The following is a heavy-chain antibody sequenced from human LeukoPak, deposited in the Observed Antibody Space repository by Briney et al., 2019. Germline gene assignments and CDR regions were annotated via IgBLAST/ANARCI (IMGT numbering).Heavy chain of an antibody. CDR2: INSDSNYI. J-gene: IGHJ6*04. V-gene: IGHV3-21*01. CDR1: GFTFSSYS. Sequence: GRSLRLSCAASGFTFSSYSMNWVRQAPGKGLEWVSSINSDSNYIYYADSVKGRFTISRDAKNSVYLQMNSLRAEDTAVYYCARNGILGIAAAVDVWGKGTTVTVSS. D-gene: IGHD6-13*01. CDR3: ARNGILGIAAAVDV.